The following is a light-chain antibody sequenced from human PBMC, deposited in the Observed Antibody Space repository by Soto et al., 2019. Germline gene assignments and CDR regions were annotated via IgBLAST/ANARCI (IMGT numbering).Light chain of an antibody. V-gene: IGKV1-33*01. CDR2: DAS. CDR3: QQYDNLLT. J-gene: IGKJ4*01. CDR1: QDISHY. Sequence: DIQMTQSPSSLSASVGGRVTITCQASQDISHYLNWYQQKPGKAPKILIYDASYLETGVPSRFSGSGSGTDFTFTISNLQPEDIATYYCQQYDNLLTFGGGTKVEIK.